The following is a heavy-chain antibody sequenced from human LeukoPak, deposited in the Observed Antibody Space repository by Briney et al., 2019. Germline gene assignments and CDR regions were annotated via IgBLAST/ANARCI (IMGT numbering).Heavy chain of an antibody. CDR2: IYYSGST. D-gene: IGHD6-13*01. Sequence: SETLSLTCTASGGSISSYYWSWIRQPPGKGLEWIGYIYYSGSTNYNPSLKSRVTISVDTSKNQFSLKLSSVTAADTAVYYCARGTETAAAFDIWGQGTMVTVSS. J-gene: IGHJ3*02. CDR3: ARGTETAAAFDI. CDR1: GGSISSYY. V-gene: IGHV4-59*01.